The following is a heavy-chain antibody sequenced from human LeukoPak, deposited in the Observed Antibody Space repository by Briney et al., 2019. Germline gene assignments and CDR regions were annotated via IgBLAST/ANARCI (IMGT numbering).Heavy chain of an antibody. CDR3: AREGLGLRLGELSSSDY. J-gene: IGHJ4*02. D-gene: IGHD3-16*02. Sequence: GGSLRLSCAASGFTFSSYGMHWVRQAPGKGLEWVSSISSSSSYIYYADSVKGRFTISRDNAKNSLYLQMNSLRAEDTAVYYCAREGLGLRLGELSSSDYWGQGTLVTVSS. V-gene: IGHV3-21*01. CDR1: GFTFSSYG. CDR2: ISSSSSYI.